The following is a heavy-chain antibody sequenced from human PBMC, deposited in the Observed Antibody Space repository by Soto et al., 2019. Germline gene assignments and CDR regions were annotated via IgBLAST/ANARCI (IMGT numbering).Heavy chain of an antibody. CDR1: GGSISSGGYS. CDR3: AGAARFRVWFDP. Sequence: QLQLQESGSGLVKPSQTLSLTCAVSGGSISSGGYSWSWIRQPPGKGLEWIGYIYHSGRSYYNPSLKSRVTISVDRSKNQFSLKLSPVTAADTAVYYCAGAARFRVWFDPWGQGTLVTVSS. J-gene: IGHJ5*02. D-gene: IGHD3-10*01. V-gene: IGHV4-30-2*01. CDR2: IYHSGRS.